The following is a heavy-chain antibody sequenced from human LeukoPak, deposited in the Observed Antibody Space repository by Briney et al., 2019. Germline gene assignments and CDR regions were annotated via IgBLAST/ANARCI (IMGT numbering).Heavy chain of an antibody. V-gene: IGHV3-30*04. CDR1: GFTFSSYA. J-gene: IGHJ4*02. CDR2: ISYDGSNK. D-gene: IGHD3-22*01. CDR3: AKDFDQYYYDSSGQYY. Sequence: GGSLRLSCAASGFTFSSYAMHWVRQAPSKGLEWVAVISYDGSNKYYADSVKGRFTISRDNSKNTLYLQMNSLRAEDTAVYYCAKDFDQYYYDSSGQYYWGQGTLVTVSS.